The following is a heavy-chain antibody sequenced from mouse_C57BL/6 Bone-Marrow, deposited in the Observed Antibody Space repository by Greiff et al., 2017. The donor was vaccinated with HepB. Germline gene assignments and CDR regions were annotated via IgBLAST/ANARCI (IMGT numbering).Heavy chain of an antibody. CDR1: GFTFNTYA. J-gene: IGHJ2*01. CDR2: IRSKSSNYAT. Sequence: EVQLVESGGGLVQPKGSLKLSCAASGFTFNTYAMHWVRQAPGKGLEWVARIRSKSSNYATYYADSVKDRFTISRDDSQSMLYLQMNNLKTEDTAMYYCVRGFDHYYGSSLDYWGQGTTLTVSS. CDR3: VRGFDHYYGSSLDY. V-gene: IGHV10-3*01. D-gene: IGHD1-1*01.